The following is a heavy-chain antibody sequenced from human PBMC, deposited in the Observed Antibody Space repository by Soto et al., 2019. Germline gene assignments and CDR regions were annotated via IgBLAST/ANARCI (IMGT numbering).Heavy chain of an antibody. CDR3: ATGFYSSSIDH. V-gene: IGHV3-33*01. Sequence: QVQLVESGGGVVQPGTSLRLSCAASGFTFATYGMHWVRQTPGKGLQWVAVTWYDGSQNFYGDSVKGRFTISRDSSKNTLNLQMDSLTAEDTAVYYCATGFYSSSIDHWGQGTLVTVTS. D-gene: IGHD3-22*01. J-gene: IGHJ4*02. CDR2: TWYDGSQN. CDR1: GFTFATYG.